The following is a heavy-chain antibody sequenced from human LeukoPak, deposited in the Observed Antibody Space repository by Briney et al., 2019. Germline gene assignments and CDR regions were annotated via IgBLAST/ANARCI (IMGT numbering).Heavy chain of an antibody. D-gene: IGHD3-22*01. J-gene: IGHJ4*02. CDR2: IKQDGNEK. V-gene: IGHV3-7*01. CDR3: ARPPDQDSSAYSWFPK. CDR1: GFTFSRPW. Sequence: GGSLRLSCAASGFTFSRPWMSWVRQAPGKGLEWVANIKQDGNEKYYVDSVKGRFTISRDNGKNSLYLQMNSLRVEDTAVYFCARPPDQDSSAYSWFPKWGQGTLVTVSS.